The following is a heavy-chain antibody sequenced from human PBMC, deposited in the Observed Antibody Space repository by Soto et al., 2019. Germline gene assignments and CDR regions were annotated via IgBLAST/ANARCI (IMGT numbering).Heavy chain of an antibody. V-gene: IGHV1-18*01. CDR1: GYTFTSYG. CDR3: ARATYCSSTSCYLRYFDY. Sequence: QVQLVPSGAEVKKPGASVKVSCKASGYTFTSYGISWVRQDPGQGLEWMGWISAYNGNTNYAQKLQGRVTMTTDTSTSKAYMELRSLRTDDTAVYYCARATYCSSTSCYLRYFDYWGQGTLVTVSS. CDR2: ISAYNGNT. J-gene: IGHJ4*02. D-gene: IGHD2-2*01.